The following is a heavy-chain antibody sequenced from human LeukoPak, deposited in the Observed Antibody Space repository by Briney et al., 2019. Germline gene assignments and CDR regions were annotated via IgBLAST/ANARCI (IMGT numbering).Heavy chain of an antibody. Sequence: GGSLRLSCAASGCTFSNYGMPWVRQAPGKGLEWVAVISYDGSNKYYADSVKGRFTISRDNSKNTLYLQMNSLRVEDTAVYYCAKGAQDYGDYGDYWGQGTLVTVSS. D-gene: IGHD4-17*01. CDR3: AKGAQDYGDYGDY. CDR2: ISYDGSNK. V-gene: IGHV3-30*18. CDR1: GCTFSNYG. J-gene: IGHJ4*02.